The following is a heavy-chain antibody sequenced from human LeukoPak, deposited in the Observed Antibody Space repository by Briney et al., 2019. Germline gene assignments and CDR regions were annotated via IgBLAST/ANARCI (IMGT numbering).Heavy chain of an antibody. J-gene: IGHJ4*02. D-gene: IGHD2-21*02. Sequence: PGGSLRLSCAASGFTFSSYGMHWVRQAPGKGLEWVAVIWYDGSNKYYADSVKGRFTISRDNSKNTLYLQMNSLRVEDTAVYYCARAPCGGDCFLDSWGQGTLVTVSS. V-gene: IGHV3-33*01. CDR1: GFTFSSYG. CDR2: IWYDGSNK. CDR3: ARAPCGGDCFLDS.